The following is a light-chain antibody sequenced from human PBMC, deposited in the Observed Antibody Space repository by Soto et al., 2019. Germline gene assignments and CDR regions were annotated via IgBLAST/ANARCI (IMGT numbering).Light chain of an antibody. Sequence: QAVVTQSPSVSGAPGQRVTISCTGSSSNMGAGYDVHWYQQLPGTAPKLLIYANTNRPSGVPDRFSGSKSGTAASLAITGVQAEDEADYYCQSYDSGLRGWVFGGGTKVTVL. J-gene: IGLJ3*02. V-gene: IGLV1-40*01. CDR1: SSNMGAGYD. CDR3: QSYDSGLRGWV. CDR2: ANT.